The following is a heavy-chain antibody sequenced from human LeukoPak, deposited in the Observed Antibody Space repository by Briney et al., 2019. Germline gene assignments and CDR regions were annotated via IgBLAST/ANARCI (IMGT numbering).Heavy chain of an antibody. CDR1: GFTFDDYG. J-gene: IGHJ6*02. V-gene: IGHV3-20*04. D-gene: IGHD4-23*01. Sequence: GGSLRLSCAASGFTFDDYGTSWVRQAPGKGLEWVSGINWNGGSTGYADSVKGRFTISRDNAKNSLYLQMNSLRAEDTALYYCARVNGGKGEYGMDVWGQGTTVTVSS. CDR2: INWNGGST. CDR3: ARVNGGKGEYGMDV.